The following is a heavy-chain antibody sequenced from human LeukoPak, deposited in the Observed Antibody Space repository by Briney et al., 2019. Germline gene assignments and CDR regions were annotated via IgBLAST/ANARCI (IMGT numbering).Heavy chain of an antibody. CDR3: ARGNSHWNFDWYFDL. D-gene: IGHD1-7*01. J-gene: IGHJ2*01. V-gene: IGHV4-61*02. CDR2: IYTSGST. CDR1: GGSISSGGYY. Sequence: SETLSLTCTVSGGSISSGGYYWSWIRQPAGKGLEWIGRIYTSGSTNSNPSLNSRVTMSIDTSKNQFSLKLSSVTAADTAVYYCARGNSHWNFDWYFDLWGRGTLVTVSS.